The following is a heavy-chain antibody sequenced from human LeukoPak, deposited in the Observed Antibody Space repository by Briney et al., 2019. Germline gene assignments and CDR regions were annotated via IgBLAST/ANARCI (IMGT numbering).Heavy chain of an antibody. D-gene: IGHD2-2*01. CDR2: THHSGTT. J-gene: IGHJ4*02. CDR3: ARMQESEYGTSTHCYYFDS. CDR1: GYSITSGYY. V-gene: IGHV4-38-2*01. Sequence: SETLSLTCAVSGYSITSGYYWGWVRQPPGQGLEWIGSTHHSGTTYYNPSLKSRGIISVDTSKNQFSLNLISLTAADTAVYYCARMQESEYGTSTHCYYFDSWGQGTLVTVSS.